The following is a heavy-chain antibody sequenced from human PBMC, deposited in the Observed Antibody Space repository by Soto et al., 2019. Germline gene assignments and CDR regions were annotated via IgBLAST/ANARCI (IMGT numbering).Heavy chain of an antibody. J-gene: IGHJ4*02. D-gene: IGHD2-15*01. V-gene: IGHV3-23*01. Sequence: EVQLLESGGGLVQPGGSLRLSCAASGFTFSSYAMSWVRQAPGKGLEWVSSISSSAGRIHYTDSVKGRFTISRDNSKDTLYLQMSSLRAEDTAVYYCAKASSTLNARYFDYWGQGTLVTVSS. CDR2: ISSSAGRI. CDR1: GFTFSSYA. CDR3: AKASSTLNARYFDY.